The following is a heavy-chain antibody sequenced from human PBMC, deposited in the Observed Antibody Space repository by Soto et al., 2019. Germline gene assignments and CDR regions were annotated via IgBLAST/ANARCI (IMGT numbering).Heavy chain of an antibody. CDR3: ARDIVVVVAATPPEAFVI. CDR1: GYTFTSYG. V-gene: IGHV1-18*01. Sequence: ASVKVSCKASGYTFTSYGISWVRQAPGQGLEWMGWISAYNGNTNYAQKLQGRVTMTTDTSTSTAYMELRSLRSDDTAVYYCARDIVVVVAATPPEAFVIWDQGTMVTV. CDR2: ISAYNGNT. D-gene: IGHD2-15*01. J-gene: IGHJ3*02.